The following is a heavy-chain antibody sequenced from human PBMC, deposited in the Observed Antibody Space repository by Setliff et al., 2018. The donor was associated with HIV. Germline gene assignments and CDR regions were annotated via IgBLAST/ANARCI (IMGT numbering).Heavy chain of an antibody. J-gene: IGHJ4*02. D-gene: IGHD3-22*01. CDR2: ISGSGGST. V-gene: IGHV3-23*01. CDR1: GFTFSSYA. CDR3: ARVPLHGSSVDY. Sequence: GGSLRLSCAASGFTFSSYAMSWVRQAPGKGLEWVSAISGSGGSTYYADSVKGRFTISRDNSKNTLHLQMNSLRVEDTAVYYCARVPLHGSSVDYWGQGTLVTVSS.